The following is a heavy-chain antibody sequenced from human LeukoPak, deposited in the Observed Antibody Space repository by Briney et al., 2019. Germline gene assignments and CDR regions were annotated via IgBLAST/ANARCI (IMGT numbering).Heavy chain of an antibody. Sequence: ASVKVSCKASGYTFTVYYMHWVRQAPGQGLEWMGWISPNNGDTKYARKFQGRVTMTRDTSISTVYMELSRLKSNDTAVYYCARRPPGYSGYYLDYWGQGTLVTLSS. J-gene: IGHJ4*02. CDR1: GYTFTVYY. V-gene: IGHV1-2*02. D-gene: IGHD5-12*01. CDR3: ARRPPGYSGYYLDY. CDR2: ISPNNGDT.